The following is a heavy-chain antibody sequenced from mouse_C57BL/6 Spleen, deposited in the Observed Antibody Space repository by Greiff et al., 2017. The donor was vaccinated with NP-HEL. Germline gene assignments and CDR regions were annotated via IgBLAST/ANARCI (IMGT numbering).Heavy chain of an antibody. V-gene: IGHV10-1*01. CDR1: GFSFNTYA. CDR2: IRSKSNNYAT. Sequence: EVNVVESGGGLVQPKGSLKLSCAASGFSFNTYAMNWVRQAPGKGLEWVARIRSKSNNYATYYADSVKDRFTISRDDSESMLYLQMNNLKTEDTAMYYCVRHEVTTGGYAMDYWGQGTSVTVSS. CDR3: VRHEVTTGGYAMDY. J-gene: IGHJ4*01. D-gene: IGHD2-2*01.